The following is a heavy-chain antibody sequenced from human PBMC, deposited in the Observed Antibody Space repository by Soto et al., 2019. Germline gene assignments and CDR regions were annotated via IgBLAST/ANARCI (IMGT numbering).Heavy chain of an antibody. J-gene: IGHJ1*01. CDR1: GYTFTNYA. CDR3: AFGTDYFHY. Sequence: ASVKVSCKASGYTFTNYAMHWVRQAPGQRPEWMGWIHAGDGNTKLSQNFQGRLTITRDTSANTAYMELSSLRPEDTAVYYCAFGTDYFHYWGQGTLVTVPS. D-gene: IGHD3-16*01. CDR2: IHAGDGNT. V-gene: IGHV1-3*01.